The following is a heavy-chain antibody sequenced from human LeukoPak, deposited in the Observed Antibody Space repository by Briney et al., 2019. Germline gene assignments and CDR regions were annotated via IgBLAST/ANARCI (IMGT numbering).Heavy chain of an antibody. CDR2: ISSSSSYI. CDR1: GFTFSSYS. Sequence: KTGGSLRLSCAASGFTFSSYSMNWVRQAPGKGLEWVSSISSSSSYIYYADSVKGRFTISRDNAKNSLYLQMNSLRAEDTAVYYCARVSALEEWLLPDYWGQGTLVTVSS. J-gene: IGHJ4*02. D-gene: IGHD3-3*01. V-gene: IGHV3-21*01. CDR3: ARVSALEEWLLPDY.